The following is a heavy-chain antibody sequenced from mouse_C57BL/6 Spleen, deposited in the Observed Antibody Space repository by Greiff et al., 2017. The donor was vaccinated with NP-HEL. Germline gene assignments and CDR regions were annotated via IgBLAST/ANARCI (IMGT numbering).Heavy chain of an antibody. CDR3: ARYDDGQGGMDY. V-gene: IGHV5-17*01. Sequence: EVMLVESGGGLVKPGGSLKLSCAASGFTFSDYGMHWVRQAPEKGLEWVAYISSGSSTIYYADTLKGRFTFSIDNAENTLFLKMTSLRSEGTAMDYCARYDDGQGGMDYWGQGTSVSVSS. D-gene: IGHD2-12*01. CDR2: ISSGSSTI. CDR1: GFTFSDYG. J-gene: IGHJ4*01.